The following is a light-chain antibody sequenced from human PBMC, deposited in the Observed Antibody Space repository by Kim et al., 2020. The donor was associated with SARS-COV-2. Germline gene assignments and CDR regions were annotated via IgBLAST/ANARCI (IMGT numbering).Light chain of an antibody. V-gene: IGKV1-27*01. CDR2: AAS. J-gene: IGKJ1*01. CDR1: QGIGNY. CDR3: QKYNSAPRT. Sequence: ASVGDRVTITCRASQGIGNYLAWYQQKPGKVPKLLIYAASALHSGVPSRFSGSGSGTDFTLTISSLQPEDIATYYCQKYNSAPRTFGQGTKVDIK.